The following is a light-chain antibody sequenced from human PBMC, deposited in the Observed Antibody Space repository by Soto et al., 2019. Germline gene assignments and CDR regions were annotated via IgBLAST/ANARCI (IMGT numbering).Light chain of an antibody. Sequence: DIQVTQSPSTLSASVGDRVTITCRASQGISIWLAWYQQKPGKAPKLLIYKASTLKSGVPSRFSGSGSGTEFTLTISSLQPDDFATYYCQHYNSYSEAFGQGTKVDNK. CDR2: KAS. CDR1: QGISIW. CDR3: QHYNSYSEA. J-gene: IGKJ1*01. V-gene: IGKV1-5*03.